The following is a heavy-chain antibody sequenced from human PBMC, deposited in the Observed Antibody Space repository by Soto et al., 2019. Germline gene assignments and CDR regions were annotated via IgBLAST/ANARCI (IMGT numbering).Heavy chain of an antibody. Sequence: QLHLVQSGAVVKKPGASVTVSCSASGYPVTAYYMHWVRQAPGRGLEWMGGINPATGAAKYTQTFQGRVTMTRDTSTSTVFMELGGLTSGDTAVFYCVRGGGVGVAGSAAFDMWGQGTLVTVSS. J-gene: IGHJ3*02. CDR1: GYPVTAYY. D-gene: IGHD3-3*01. CDR2: INPATGAA. CDR3: VRGGGVGVAGSAAFDM. V-gene: IGHV1-2*02.